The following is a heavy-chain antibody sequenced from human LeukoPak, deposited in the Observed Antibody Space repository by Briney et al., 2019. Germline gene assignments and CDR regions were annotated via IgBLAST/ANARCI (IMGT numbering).Heavy chain of an antibody. J-gene: IGHJ4*02. D-gene: IGHD3-22*01. Sequence: SVKVSCKASGGTFSSYAISWVRQAPGQGLEWMGGIIPIFGTANYAQKFQGRVTITADESTSTAYMELSSLRSEDTAVYYCASAPQDYYDSSGYYYFDYWGQGTLVTVSS. CDR2: IIPIFGTA. V-gene: IGHV1-69*13. CDR3: ASAPQDYYDSSGYYYFDY. CDR1: GGTFSSYA.